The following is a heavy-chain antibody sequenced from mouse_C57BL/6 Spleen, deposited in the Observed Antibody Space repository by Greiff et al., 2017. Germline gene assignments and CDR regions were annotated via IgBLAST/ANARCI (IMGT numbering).Heavy chain of an antibody. CDR2: INPNNGGT. J-gene: IGHJ3*01. CDR1: GYTFTDYY. Sequence: EVQLQQSGPELVKPGASVKISCKASGYTFTDYYMNWVKQSHGKSLEWIGDINPNNGGTSYNQKFKGKATLTVDKSSSTAYMELRSLTSEDSAVYYCAPFRAWFAYWGQGTLVTVSA. D-gene: IGHD3-3*01. V-gene: IGHV1-26*01. CDR3: APFRAWFAY.